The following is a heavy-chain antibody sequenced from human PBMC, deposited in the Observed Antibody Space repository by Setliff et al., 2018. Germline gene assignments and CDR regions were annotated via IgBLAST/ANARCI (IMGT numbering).Heavy chain of an antibody. CDR3: ARVACGGDSCAFDI. CDR1: DFSVSNNY. V-gene: IGHV3-53*01. CDR2: IYSDGRT. D-gene: IGHD2-21*02. Sequence: GGSLRLSCAASDFSVSNNYMTWVRQAPGKGLEWLSVIYSDGRTFYANSAMGRFTISRDSSKNVLFLQMNSLRAEDTAVYYCARVACGGDSCAFDIWGKGTTVTVSS. J-gene: IGHJ6*04.